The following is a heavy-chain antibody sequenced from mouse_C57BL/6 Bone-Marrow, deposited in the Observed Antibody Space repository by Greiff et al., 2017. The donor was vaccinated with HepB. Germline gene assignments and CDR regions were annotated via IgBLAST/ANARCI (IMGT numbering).Heavy chain of an antibody. CDR2: INPYNGGT. D-gene: IGHD2-3*01. J-gene: IGHJ3*01. Sequence: VQLKESGPVLVKPGASVKMSCKASGYTFTDYYMNWVKQSHGKSLEWIGVINPYNGGTSYNQKFKGKATLTVDKSSSTAYMELNSLTSEDSAVYYCARNGYYPAWFGYWGQGTLVTVSA. V-gene: IGHV1-19*01. CDR1: GYTFTDYY. CDR3: ARNGYYPAWFGY.